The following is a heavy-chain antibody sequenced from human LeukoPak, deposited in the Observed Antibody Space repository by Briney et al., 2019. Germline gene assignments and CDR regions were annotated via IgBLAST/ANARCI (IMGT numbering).Heavy chain of an antibody. Sequence: GGSLRLSCAASGFTFSSYAMSWVRQAPGKGLEWVSAISGSGGSTYYADSVKGRYTISRDNSKNTLYLQMNSLRAEDTAVYYCAKDLETWLQLLPYFDYWGQGTLVTVSS. CDR1: GFTFSSYA. CDR3: AKDLETWLQLLPYFDY. CDR2: ISGSGGST. D-gene: IGHD5-24*01. J-gene: IGHJ4*02. V-gene: IGHV3-23*01.